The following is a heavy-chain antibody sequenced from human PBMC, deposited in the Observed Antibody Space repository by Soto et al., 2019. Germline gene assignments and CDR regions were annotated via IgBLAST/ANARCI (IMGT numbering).Heavy chain of an antibody. V-gene: IGHV3-33*01. CDR1: GFTFSSYG. J-gene: IGHJ4*02. CDR3: ARGYCSGGSCPTYYFDY. CDR2: IWYDGSNK. D-gene: IGHD2-15*01. Sequence: QVQLVESGGGVVQPGRSLRLSCAASGFTFSSYGMHWVRQAPGKGLERVAVIWYDGSNKYSADSVKGRFTISRDNSKNTLYLQMNSLRAEDTAVYYCARGYCSGGSCPTYYFDYWGQGTLVTVSS.